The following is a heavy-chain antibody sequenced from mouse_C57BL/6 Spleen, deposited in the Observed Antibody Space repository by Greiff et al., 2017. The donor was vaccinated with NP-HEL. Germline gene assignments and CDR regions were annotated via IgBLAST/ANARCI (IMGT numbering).Heavy chain of an antibody. CDR1: GYTFTDYE. Sequence: VQLQESGAELVRPGASVTLSCKASGYTFTDYEMHWVKQTPVHGLEWIGAIDPETGGTAYNQKFKGKAILTADKSSSTAYMELRSLASEDSAVYYCTEGGYYGSSYGYWGQGTTLTVSS. D-gene: IGHD1-1*01. CDR3: TEGGYYGSSYGY. J-gene: IGHJ2*01. V-gene: IGHV1-15*01. CDR2: IDPETGGT.